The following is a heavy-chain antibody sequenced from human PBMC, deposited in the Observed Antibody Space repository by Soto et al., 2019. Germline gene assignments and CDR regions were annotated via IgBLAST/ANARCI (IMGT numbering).Heavy chain of an antibody. V-gene: IGHV4-4*07. CDR2: VSTNGAT. CDR3: ARADYEILTGSYAMDV. Sequence: SESLSLSCTVSDDFISSYYWNWIRQPAGKGLEWIGRVSTNGATNYNPSLESRVTMSVDTSKNQFSLKLTSVTAADTAVYFCARADYEILTGSYAMDVWGQGTTVTVSS. CDR1: DDFISSYY. D-gene: IGHD3-9*01. J-gene: IGHJ6*02.